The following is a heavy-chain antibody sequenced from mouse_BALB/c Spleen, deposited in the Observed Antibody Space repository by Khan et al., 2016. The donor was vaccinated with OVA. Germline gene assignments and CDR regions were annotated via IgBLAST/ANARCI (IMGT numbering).Heavy chain of an antibody. D-gene: IGHD1-1*01. J-gene: IGHJ3*01. CDR2: ISTGGDYI. CDR1: GFTFSTFA. Sequence: EVELVESVGDLVKPGGSLKLSCAASGFTFSTFAMSWVRQTPDKRLKWVATISTGGDYIYYPDSVKGRFTISRDNVKNTLYLQMSSLRSEDMAMYYCARHNYGPFAYWGQGTLVTVSA. CDR3: ARHNYGPFAY. V-gene: IGHV5-6*01.